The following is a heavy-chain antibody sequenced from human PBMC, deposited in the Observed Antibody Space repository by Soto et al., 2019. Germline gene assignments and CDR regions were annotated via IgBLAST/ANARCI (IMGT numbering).Heavy chain of an antibody. J-gene: IGHJ3*02. CDR3: ARLGAGYCSGGSCSPDAFDI. V-gene: IGHV4-59*08. CDR2: IYYSGST. D-gene: IGHD2-15*01. Sequence: SETLSLTCTVSGGSISSYYWSWIRQPPGKGLEWIGYIYYSGSTNYNPSLKSRVTISVDTSKNQFSLKLSSVTAADTAVYYCARLGAGYCSGGSCSPDAFDIWGQGTMVTVSS. CDR1: GGSISSYY.